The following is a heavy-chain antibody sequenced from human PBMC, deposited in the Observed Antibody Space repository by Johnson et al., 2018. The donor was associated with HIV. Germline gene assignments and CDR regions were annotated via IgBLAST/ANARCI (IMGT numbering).Heavy chain of an antibody. J-gene: IGHJ3*02. Sequence: QEKLVESGGGVVQPGRSLRLSCAASGFTFSSYGMHWVRQAPGKGLEWVAVISYDGSNKYYADSVKDRFTISRDNSKNTLYLQMNSLRAEDTAVYYCAKGIVVGVRAFDIWGQGTMVTVSS. CDR2: ISYDGSNK. V-gene: IGHV3-30*18. D-gene: IGHD3-22*01. CDR1: GFTFSSYG. CDR3: AKGIVVGVRAFDI.